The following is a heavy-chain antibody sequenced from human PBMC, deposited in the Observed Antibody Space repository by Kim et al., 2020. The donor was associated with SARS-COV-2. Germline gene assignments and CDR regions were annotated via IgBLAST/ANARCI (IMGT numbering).Heavy chain of an antibody. CDR3: ARGAGGLDY. V-gene: IGHV3-7*01. J-gene: IGHJ4*02. Sequence: GGSLRLSCAGSGFTFSRYWMSWVRQAPGKGLESMANIKEDGSEKYYMDSVKGRFTISRDNAKNSLFLQMNSLRAEDTAVYYCARGAGGLDYWGQGTLVTVSS. CDR2: IKEDGSEK. CDR1: GFTFSRYW. D-gene: IGHD3-10*01.